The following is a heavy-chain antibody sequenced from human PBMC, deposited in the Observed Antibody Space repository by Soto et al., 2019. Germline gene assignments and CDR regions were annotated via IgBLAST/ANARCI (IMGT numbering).Heavy chain of an antibody. Sequence: QVQLQESGPGLVKPSQTLSLTCTVSGGSISSGGYYWSWIRQHPGKGLEWIGYIYYSGSTFYNPSLKDRVTISVDTSKNQFSLKLSSVTAADTAVYYCARGSIYLESRDDAFDIWGQGTMVTVSS. CDR2: IYYSGST. CDR1: GGSISSGGYY. CDR3: ARGSIYLESRDDAFDI. J-gene: IGHJ3*02. D-gene: IGHD3-3*01. V-gene: IGHV4-31*03.